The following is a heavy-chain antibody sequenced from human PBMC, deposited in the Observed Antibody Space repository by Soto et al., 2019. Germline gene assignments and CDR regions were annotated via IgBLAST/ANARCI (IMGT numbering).Heavy chain of an antibody. V-gene: IGHV3-13*05. Sequence: HPGGSLRLSCAASGFTFSAYDMHWVRQTTGKGLEWVSAIGAADDPYYLGSVKGRFTISRDNSKNTLYLQMNSLRAEDTAVYYCARGVGRQRWLQFPNWVDPWGQGTLVTVSA. CDR3: ARGVGRQRWLQFPNWVDP. D-gene: IGHD5-12*01. CDR2: IGAADDP. CDR1: GFTFSAYD. J-gene: IGHJ5*02.